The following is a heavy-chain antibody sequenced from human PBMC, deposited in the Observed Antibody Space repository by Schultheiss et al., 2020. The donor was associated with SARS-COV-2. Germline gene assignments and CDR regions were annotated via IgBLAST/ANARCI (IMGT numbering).Heavy chain of an antibody. V-gene: IGHV3-9*01. CDR3: TTVRDDFWSGYPNDY. D-gene: IGHD3-3*01. CDR1: GFTFSSYA. CDR2: ISWNSGSI. J-gene: IGHJ4*02. Sequence: GGSLRLSCAASGFTFSSYAMNWVRQAPGKGLEWVSGISWNSGSIGYADSVKGRFTISRDNAKNSLYLQMNSLRAEDTAVYYCTTVRDDFWSGYPNDYWGQGTLVTVSS.